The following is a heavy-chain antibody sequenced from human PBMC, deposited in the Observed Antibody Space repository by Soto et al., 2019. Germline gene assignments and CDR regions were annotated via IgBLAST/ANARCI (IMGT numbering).Heavy chain of an antibody. V-gene: IGHV1-18*01. J-gene: IGHJ4*02. CDR2: ISAYNGNT. CDR3: ARDKEYYYDSSGYYSGY. Sequence: ASVKVSCKASGYTFTSYGISWVRQAPGQGLEWMGWISAYNGNTNYAQKLQGRVTMTTDTSTSTAYMELRSLRSDDTAVYYCARDKEYYYDSSGYYSGYWGQGALVTLSS. CDR1: GYTFTSYG. D-gene: IGHD3-22*01.